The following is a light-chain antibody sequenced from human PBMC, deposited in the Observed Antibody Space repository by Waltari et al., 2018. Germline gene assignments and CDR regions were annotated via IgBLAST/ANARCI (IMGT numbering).Light chain of an antibody. CDR2: WAS. CDR3: QQYNDAPLT. J-gene: IGKJ4*01. V-gene: IGKV4-1*01. CDR1: QTVLCSSNNKNQ. Sequence: DIVMTQSPDSLAVSLGERATINCQSSQTVLCSSNNKNQSAWYQQKPGQPPKLLIYWASTRESGVPDRFTGSGSGTDFTLTISSLQAEDVADYYCQQYNDAPLTFGGGTKLEIK.